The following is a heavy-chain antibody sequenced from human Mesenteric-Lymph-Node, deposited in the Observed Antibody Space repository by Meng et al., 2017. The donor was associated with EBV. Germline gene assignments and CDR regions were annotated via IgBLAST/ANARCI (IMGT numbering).Heavy chain of an antibody. Sequence: VQPQQGGAGLLKPSETLSLTCAVYGGSFSGYYWSWIRQPPGKGLEWIGEINHSGSTNYNPSLKSRVTISVDTSKNQFSLKLSSVTAADTAVYYCARGPNYWYFDLWGRGTLVTVSS. CDR2: INHSGST. CDR1: GGSFSGYY. CDR3: ARGPNYWYFDL. J-gene: IGHJ2*01. V-gene: IGHV4-34*01.